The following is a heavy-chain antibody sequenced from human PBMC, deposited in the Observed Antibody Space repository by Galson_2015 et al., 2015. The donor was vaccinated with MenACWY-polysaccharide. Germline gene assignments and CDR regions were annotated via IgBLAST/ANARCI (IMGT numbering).Heavy chain of an antibody. CDR2: IGSSGTNT. CDR3: AKDSTDFWSVAGRFDH. J-gene: IGHJ5*02. Sequence: SLRLSCAASGFTFTSYAMSWVRQAPGKGLEWISAIGSSGTNTYYADSVKDRFTISRDNSKNTLYLQMNSLRAEDTAVYYCAKDSTDFWSVAGRFDHWGQGTLVTVSS. CDR1: GFTFTSYA. D-gene: IGHD3-3*01. V-gene: IGHV3-23*01.